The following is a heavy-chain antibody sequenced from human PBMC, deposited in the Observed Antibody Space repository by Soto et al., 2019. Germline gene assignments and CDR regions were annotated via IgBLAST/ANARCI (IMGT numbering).Heavy chain of an antibody. D-gene: IGHD3-22*01. CDR1: GGSISSYY. CDR2: IYYSGST. J-gene: IGHJ3*02. CDR3: ARLSDADDGSGYWTFDI. V-gene: IGHV4-59*08. Sequence: SETLSLTCTVSGGSISSYYWSWIRQPPGKGLEWIGYIYYSGSTNYNPSLKSRVTISVDTSKNQFSLKLSSVTAADTAVYYCARLSDADDGSGYWTFDIWGQGTMVTVSS.